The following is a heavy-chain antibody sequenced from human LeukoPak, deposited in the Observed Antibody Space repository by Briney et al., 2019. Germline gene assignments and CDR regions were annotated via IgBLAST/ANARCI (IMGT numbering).Heavy chain of an antibody. J-gene: IGHJ6*02. CDR1: GGSFSGYY. CDR3: ARDRGYGMDV. V-gene: IGHV4-34*01. CDR2: INHSGST. Sequence: SETLSLTCAVYGGSFSGYYWSWIRQPPGKGLEWIGEINHSGSTNYNPSIKSRVTISVDTSKNQFSLKLSSVTAADTAVYYCARDRGYGMDVWGQGTTVTVSS.